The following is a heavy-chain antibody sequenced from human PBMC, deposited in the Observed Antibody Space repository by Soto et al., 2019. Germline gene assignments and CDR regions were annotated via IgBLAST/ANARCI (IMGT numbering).Heavy chain of an antibody. CDR1: GGSVTNSSYY. D-gene: IGHD4-4*01. V-gene: IGHV4-39*01. CDR2: VYYRGRS. Sequence: KPSETLSLTCTVSGGSVTNSSYYWGWIRQSPGKGLEWIGSVYYRGRSYSKSSVKSRVTISVDTSKNQFSLNLNSVTASDTAVYFCVSQRTTVINQAYFDYWGQGALVTVSS. J-gene: IGHJ4*02. CDR3: VSQRTTVINQAYFDY.